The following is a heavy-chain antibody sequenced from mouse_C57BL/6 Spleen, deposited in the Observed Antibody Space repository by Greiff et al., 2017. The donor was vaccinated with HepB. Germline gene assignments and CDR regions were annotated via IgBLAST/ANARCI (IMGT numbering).Heavy chain of an antibody. V-gene: IGHV1-74*01. CDR3: AIFPITTVVDWYFDV. Sequence: VQLQEPGAELVKPGASVKVSCKASGYTFTSYWMHWVKQRPGQGLEWIGRIHPSDSDTNYNQKFKGKATLTVDKSSSTAYMQLSSLTSEDSAVYYCAIFPITTVVDWYFDVWGTGTTVTVSS. CDR2: IHPSDSDT. CDR1: GYTFTSYW. D-gene: IGHD1-1*01. J-gene: IGHJ1*03.